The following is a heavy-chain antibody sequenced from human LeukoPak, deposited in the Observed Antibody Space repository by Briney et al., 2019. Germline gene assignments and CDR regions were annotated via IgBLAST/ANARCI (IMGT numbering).Heavy chain of an antibody. Sequence: ASVKVSCKASGYTFTGYYVHWVRQAPGQGLEWMGWINPNSGGTNYAQKFQGWVTMTRDTSISTAYMELSRLRSDDTAVYYCARSTGTRNNWFDPWGQGTLVTVSS. J-gene: IGHJ5*02. CDR3: ARSTGTRNNWFDP. D-gene: IGHD1-1*01. V-gene: IGHV1-2*04. CDR2: INPNSGGT. CDR1: GYTFTGYY.